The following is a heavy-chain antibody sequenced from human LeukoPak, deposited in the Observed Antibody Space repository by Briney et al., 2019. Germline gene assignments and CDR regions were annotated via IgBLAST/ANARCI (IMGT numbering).Heavy chain of an antibody. V-gene: IGHV3-23*01. CDR1: GFTFSSYA. CDR3: AKADYGSDAFDI. Sequence: GGSLRLSCAASGFTFSSYAMSWVRPAPGKGQEWVSAISGCGGSTYYADSVKGRFTISRDNSKNTLYLQMNSLRAEDTAVYYCAKADYGSDAFDIWGQGTMVTVSS. CDR2: ISGCGGST. D-gene: IGHD3-10*01. J-gene: IGHJ3*02.